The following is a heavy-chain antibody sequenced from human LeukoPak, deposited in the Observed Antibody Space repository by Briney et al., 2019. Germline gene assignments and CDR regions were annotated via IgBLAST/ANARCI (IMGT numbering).Heavy chain of an antibody. CDR1: GFTFSSYA. V-gene: IGHV3-30-3*01. Sequence: GGSLRLSCAASGFTFSSYAMHWVCQAPGKGLEWVAVISYDGSNNYYADSVKGRFTISRDNSTNTLYLQMNSLRAEDTAVYYCARDIYSGLLAGYFDYWGQGTLVTVSS. CDR2: ISYDGSNN. CDR3: ARDIYSGLLAGYFDY. J-gene: IGHJ4*02. D-gene: IGHD5-12*01.